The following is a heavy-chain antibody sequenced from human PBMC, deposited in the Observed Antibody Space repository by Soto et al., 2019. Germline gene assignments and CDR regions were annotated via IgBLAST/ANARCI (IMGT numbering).Heavy chain of an antibody. CDR1: GFTFSSYA. D-gene: IGHD3-16*01. J-gene: IGHJ2*01. Sequence: EVQLLESGGGLVQPGGSLRLSCAASGFTFSSYAMSWVRQAPGKGLEWVSAISGSGGSTYYADSVKGRFTISRDNSKNTLYLQVNSVCDGETDVYYCADRRSVRWGWYFDLWGRGTLVTVSS. CDR2: ISGSGGST. CDR3: ADRRSVRWGWYFDL. V-gene: IGHV3-23*01.